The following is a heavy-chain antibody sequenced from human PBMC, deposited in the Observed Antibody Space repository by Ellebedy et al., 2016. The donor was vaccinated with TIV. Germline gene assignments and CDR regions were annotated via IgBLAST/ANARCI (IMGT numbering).Heavy chain of an antibody. J-gene: IGHJ4*02. D-gene: IGHD1-26*01. Sequence: SETLSLTCAVYGGSFSGYYWSWIRQPPGKGLEWIGEINHSGSTNYNPSLKSRVTISVDTSKNQFSLHLTSVTAADTALYYCADFSGSTMAFDYWGQGALVTVSS. CDR3: ADFSGSTMAFDY. CDR2: INHSGST. CDR1: GGSFSGYY. V-gene: IGHV4-34*01.